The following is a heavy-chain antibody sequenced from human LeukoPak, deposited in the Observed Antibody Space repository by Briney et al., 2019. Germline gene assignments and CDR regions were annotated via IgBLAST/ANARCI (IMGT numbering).Heavy chain of an antibody. CDR2: IGTAGDT. D-gene: IGHD6-19*01. Sequence: XLXXXXSGFTXSSYDMHWVRQATGKGLEWVSAIGTAGDTYYPGSVKGRFTISRENAKNSLYLQMNSLRAGDTAVYYCAVAVAGTYDYWGQGTLVTVSS. CDR3: AVAVAGTYDY. V-gene: IGHV3-13*01. CDR1: GFTXSSYD. J-gene: IGHJ4*02.